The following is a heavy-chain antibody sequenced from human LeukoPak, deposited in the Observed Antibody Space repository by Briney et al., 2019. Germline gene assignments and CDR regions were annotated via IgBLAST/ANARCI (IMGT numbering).Heavy chain of an antibody. V-gene: IGHV4-34*01. CDR3: ARVLPYGSGSYYIYYYYYYMDV. Sequence: SETLSLTCAVYGGSFSGYYWSWIRQPPGKGLEWIGEINHSGSTNYNPSLKSRVTISVDTSKNQFSLKLSSVTAADTAVYYCARVLPYGSGSYYIYYYYYYMDVWGKGTTVTVSS. J-gene: IGHJ6*03. CDR1: GGSFSGYY. D-gene: IGHD3-10*01. CDR2: INHSGST.